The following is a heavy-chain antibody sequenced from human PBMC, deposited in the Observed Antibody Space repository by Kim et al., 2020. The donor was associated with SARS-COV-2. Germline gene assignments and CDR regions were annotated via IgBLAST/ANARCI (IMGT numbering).Heavy chain of an antibody. CDR3: ARDGRDGYNSSDY. CDR1: GGTFSSYA. D-gene: IGHD5-12*01. Sequence: SVKVSCKASGGTFSSYAISWVRQAPGQGLEWMGGIIPIFGTANYAQKFQGRVTITADESTSTAYMELSSLRSEDTAVYYCARDGRDGYNSSDYWGQGTLVTVSS. CDR2: IIPIFGTA. J-gene: IGHJ4*02. V-gene: IGHV1-69*13.